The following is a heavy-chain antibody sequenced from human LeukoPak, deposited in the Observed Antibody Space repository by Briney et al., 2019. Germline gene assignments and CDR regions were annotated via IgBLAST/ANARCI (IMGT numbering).Heavy chain of an antibody. CDR1: GASISNYY. J-gene: IGHJ4*02. Sequence: SETLSLTCTVSGASISNYYWSWIRQTPEKGLEWIGHIHTSGGGSYYPSLKSRLTMSIDTSRSQLSLKLTSVTAADTAVYLCARLGSYHDFWGQGALVTVSS. D-gene: IGHD1-26*01. CDR3: ARLGSYHDF. CDR2: IHTSGGG. V-gene: IGHV4-4*09.